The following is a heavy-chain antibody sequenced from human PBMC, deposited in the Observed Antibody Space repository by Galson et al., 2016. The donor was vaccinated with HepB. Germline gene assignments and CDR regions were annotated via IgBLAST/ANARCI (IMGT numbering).Heavy chain of an antibody. CDR2: ISSSGSTI. D-gene: IGHD3-10*01. V-gene: IGHV3-48*03. CDR3: ARATVRGVYYYYYGMDI. Sequence: SLRLSCAASGFTFSSYEMNWVRQAPGKGLEWVSYISSSGSTIYYADSVKGRFTISRDNAKNSLYLQMNGLRAEDTAVYYCARATVRGVYYYYYGMDIWGQGTTVTVSS. J-gene: IGHJ6*02. CDR1: GFTFSSYE.